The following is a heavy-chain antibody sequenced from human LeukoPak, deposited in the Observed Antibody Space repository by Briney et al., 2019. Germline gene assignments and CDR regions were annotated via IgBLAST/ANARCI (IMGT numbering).Heavy chain of an antibody. CDR1: GFTFSSYA. Sequence: PGGSLRLSCAASGFTFSSYAMSWVRQAPGKGLEWVSAISGSGGSTYYADSVKGRFTISRDNSKNTLYLQMNGLRAEDTAVYYCAKAPGPNYGRKYNWFDPWGQGTLVTVSS. CDR3: AKAPGPNYGRKYNWFDP. J-gene: IGHJ5*02. D-gene: IGHD3-10*01. V-gene: IGHV3-23*01. CDR2: ISGSGGST.